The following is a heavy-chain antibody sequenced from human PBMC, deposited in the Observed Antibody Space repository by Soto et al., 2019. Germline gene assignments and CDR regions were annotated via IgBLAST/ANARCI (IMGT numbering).Heavy chain of an antibody. D-gene: IGHD4-17*01. CDR3: AKARSKDYGDSGGFDY. Sequence: QVQLVESGGGVVQPGRSLRLSCAASGFSFSYYGMHWVRQAPGKGLEWVAMISFNGSIIHYGDSVKGRFTVSRDNSQNTVFLQMNSLRAEDTAVYYCAKARSKDYGDSGGFDYWGQGILVTVSS. V-gene: IGHV3-30*18. J-gene: IGHJ4*02. CDR2: ISFNGSII. CDR1: GFSFSYYG.